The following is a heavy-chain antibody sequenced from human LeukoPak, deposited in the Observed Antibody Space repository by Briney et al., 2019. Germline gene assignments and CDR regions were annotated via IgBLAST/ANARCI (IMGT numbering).Heavy chain of an antibody. CDR3: ARETMEFDY. CDR1: GFTFSSYE. D-gene: IGHD1-1*01. V-gene: IGHV3-48*03. Sequence: GSIRLSCAASGFTFSSYEMNWVRQAPGKGLEWVSYITSSGATKYYADSVKGRFTISRDNAKNSLYLQMNSLRAEDTAVYCCARETMEFDYWGQGTLVAVTS. J-gene: IGHJ4*02. CDR2: ITSSGATK.